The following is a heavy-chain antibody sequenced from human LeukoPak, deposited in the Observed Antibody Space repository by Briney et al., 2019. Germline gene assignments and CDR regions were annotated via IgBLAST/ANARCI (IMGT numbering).Heavy chain of an antibody. V-gene: IGHV3-7*01. J-gene: IGHJ4*02. CDR3: ARKNGLDY. Sequence: GGSLRLSGAASGFTFSSYWMSWVRQAPGKGLEWVANIKQDGSEKYVDSVKGRFTISRDNAKNSLYLQMNSLRAEDTAVYYCARKNGLDYWGQGTLVTVSS. CDR2: IKQDGSEK. CDR1: GFTFSSYW.